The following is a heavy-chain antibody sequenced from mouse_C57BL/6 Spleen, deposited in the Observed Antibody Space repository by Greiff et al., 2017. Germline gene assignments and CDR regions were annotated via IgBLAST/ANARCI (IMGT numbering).Heavy chain of an antibody. Sequence: EVKLVESGGGLVKPGGSLKLSCAASGFTFSSYAMSWVRQTPEKRLEWVATISDGGSYTYYPDNVKGRFTISRDNAKNNLYLQMSHLKSEDTAMYYCAREVYGNPYYAMDYWGQGTSVTVSS. CDR1: GFTFSSYA. J-gene: IGHJ4*01. D-gene: IGHD2-10*02. V-gene: IGHV5-4*01. CDR3: AREVYGNPYYAMDY. CDR2: ISDGGSYT.